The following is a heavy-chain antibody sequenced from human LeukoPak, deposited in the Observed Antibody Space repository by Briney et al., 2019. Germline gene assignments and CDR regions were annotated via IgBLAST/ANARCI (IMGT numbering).Heavy chain of an antibody. V-gene: IGHV3-23*01. CDR1: GFTFASYA. Sequence: GGSLRLSCAASGFTFASYAMSWVRQAPGKGLEWVSGISGSGENIHYADSVKGRFTISRDKSKNTLYLQMDGLRAEDTAVYYCAKDSGFYGSGSYGYWAQGTLVTVSS. D-gene: IGHD3-10*01. CDR2: ISGSGENI. CDR3: AKDSGFYGSGSYGY. J-gene: IGHJ4*02.